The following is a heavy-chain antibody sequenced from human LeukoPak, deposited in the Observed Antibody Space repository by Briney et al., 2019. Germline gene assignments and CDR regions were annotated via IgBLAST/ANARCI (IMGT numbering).Heavy chain of an antibody. CDR3: ARDSAGNDY. Sequence: GGSLRLSCAASGFTFSTYWMSWVRQAPGKGLEWVANIKRDGSEKYYVDSVKGRFTISRDNAKNSLYLQMSSLRAEDTAMYYCARDSAGNDYWGQGTLVTVSS. V-gene: IGHV3-7*01. CDR2: IKRDGSEK. CDR1: GFTFSTYW. J-gene: IGHJ4*02. D-gene: IGHD6-13*01.